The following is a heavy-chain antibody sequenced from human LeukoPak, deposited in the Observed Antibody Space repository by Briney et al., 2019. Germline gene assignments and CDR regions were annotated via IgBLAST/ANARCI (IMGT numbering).Heavy chain of an antibody. CDR3: ARVDTRGYSGYDFLGYYFDY. CDR2: ISAYNGNT. CDR1: GYTFTSYG. J-gene: IGHJ4*02. Sequence: GASVKVSCKASGYTFTSYGISWVRQAPGQGLEWMGWISAYNGNTNYAQKLQGRVTMTTDTSTSTAYMELRSLRSDDTAVYYCARVDTRGYSGYDFLGYYFDYWGQGTLVTVSS. D-gene: IGHD5-12*01. V-gene: IGHV1-18*01.